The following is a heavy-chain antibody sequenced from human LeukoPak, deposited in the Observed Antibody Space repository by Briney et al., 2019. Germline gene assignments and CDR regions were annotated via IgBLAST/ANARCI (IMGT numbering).Heavy chain of an antibody. CDR1: GFTFSSYS. Sequence: GGSLRLSCAASGFTFSSYSMNWVRQAPGKGLEWVSSISSSSSYIYYTDSVKGRFTISRDNAKNSLYLQMNSLRAEDTAVYYCARDFGGRGEVDPWGQGTLVTVSS. D-gene: IGHD3-16*01. CDR2: ISSSSSYI. J-gene: IGHJ5*02. CDR3: ARDFGGRGEVDP. V-gene: IGHV3-21*01.